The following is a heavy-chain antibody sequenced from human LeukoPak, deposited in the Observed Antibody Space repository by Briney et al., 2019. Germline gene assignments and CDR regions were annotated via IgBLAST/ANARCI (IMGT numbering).Heavy chain of an antibody. CDR2: IRHHGNDK. CDR1: GFTFKDYD. V-gene: IGHV3-30*02. CDR3: AKDANWACDY. D-gene: IGHD3-16*01. J-gene: IGHJ4*02. Sequence: GGSLRLTCAASGFTFKDYDMHWVRQAPGKGLEWVAYIRHHGNDKYYVDSVKGRFTVSRDTSKNMMYLQMNSLRTEDTAVYYCAKDANWACDYWGQGTLVTVSS.